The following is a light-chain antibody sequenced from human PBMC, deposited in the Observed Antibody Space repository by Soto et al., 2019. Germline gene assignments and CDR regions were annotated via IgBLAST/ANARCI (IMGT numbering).Light chain of an antibody. Sequence: DIQVTQSPSTLSASVGDRVTITCRASQSISSWLAWYQQKPGKAPKLLIYKASSLQSCVPSRFRGSGSGTEFTLTISSLQPDDFATYYCQQYHSYSTFGGGTKVEIK. CDR1: QSISSW. CDR3: QQYHSYST. J-gene: IGKJ4*02. V-gene: IGKV1-5*03. CDR2: KAS.